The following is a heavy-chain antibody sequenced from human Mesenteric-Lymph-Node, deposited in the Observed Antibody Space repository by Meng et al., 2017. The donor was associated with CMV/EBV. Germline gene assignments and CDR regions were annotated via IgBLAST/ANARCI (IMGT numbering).Heavy chain of an antibody. V-gene: IGHV3-30*19. CDR3: AKRGTKNTLAS. Sequence: GESLKISCAASGFTFSNYGMHWVRQAPGKGLEWVALISSDGSNKYYADSVKGRFTISRDNSKNTLYLQMDSLRLEDTAIYYCAKRGTKNTLASWGQGTLVTVSS. CDR2: ISSDGSNK. D-gene: IGHD1-14*01. J-gene: IGHJ4*02. CDR1: GFTFSNYG.